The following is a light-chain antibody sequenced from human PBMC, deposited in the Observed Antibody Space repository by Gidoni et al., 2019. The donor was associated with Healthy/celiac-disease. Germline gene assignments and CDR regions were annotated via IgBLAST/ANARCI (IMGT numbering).Light chain of an antibody. Sequence: DIQMTQSPSSLSASVGDRVTITCLASQDITNYLNWYQQKPGKAPKLLIYDASNLETGVPSRFSGSGSGTDFIFTISSLQPEDIATYYCLQYDNLLTFGGGTKVEIK. CDR3: LQYDNLLT. CDR2: DAS. V-gene: IGKV1-33*01. J-gene: IGKJ4*01. CDR1: QDITNY.